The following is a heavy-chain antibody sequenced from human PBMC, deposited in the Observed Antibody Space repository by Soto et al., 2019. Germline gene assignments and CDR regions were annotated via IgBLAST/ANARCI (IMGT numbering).Heavy chain of an antibody. D-gene: IGHD1-26*01. J-gene: IGHJ1*01. V-gene: IGHV3-7*01. CDR2: IKQDGSEK. CDR3: ARDWSVGPPEYLQH. CDR1: GFTFSSYW. Sequence: GGSLRLSCAASGFTFSSYWMSWVRQAPGKGLEWVANIKQDGSEKYYVDSVKGRFTISRDNAKNSLYLQMNSLRAEDTAVYYCARDWSVGPPEYLQHWGQGTLVTVSS.